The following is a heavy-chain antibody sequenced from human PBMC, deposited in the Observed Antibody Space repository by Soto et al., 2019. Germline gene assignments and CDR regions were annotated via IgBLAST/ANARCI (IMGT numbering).Heavy chain of an antibody. CDR3: ARWYSGSSGMDV. J-gene: IGHJ6*02. CDR2: IKEDGSEK. Sequence: GGSLRLSCAASGFSFSTYWMAWVRQAPGKGLEWVANIKEDGSEKYSVDSVEGRFSISRDNAKNSLYLHMDSLRAEDTAVYYCARWYSGSSGMDVWGQGTTVTVSS. V-gene: IGHV3-7*01. D-gene: IGHD6-6*01. CDR1: GFSFSTYW.